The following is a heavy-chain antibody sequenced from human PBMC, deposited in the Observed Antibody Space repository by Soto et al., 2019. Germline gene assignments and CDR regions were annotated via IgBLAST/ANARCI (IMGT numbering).Heavy chain of an antibody. J-gene: IGHJ4*02. Sequence: GGSLRLCCAASGFTVSTKYMSLVRQAPGKGLEWVSVIYSGGSTFYADSVRGRFTISRDNSKNTVNLQMTSLRAEDTAVYYCARDPWAADYWGQGTLVNVPQ. V-gene: IGHV3-66*01. CDR1: GFTVSTKY. D-gene: IGHD3-16*01. CDR2: IYSGGST. CDR3: ARDPWAADY.